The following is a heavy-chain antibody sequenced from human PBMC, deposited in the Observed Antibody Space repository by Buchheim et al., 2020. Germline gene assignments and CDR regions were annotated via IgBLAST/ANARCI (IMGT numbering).Heavy chain of an antibody. D-gene: IGHD2-15*01. Sequence: QVQLVQSGAEVKKPGASVKVSCKASGYTFTSYYMHWVRQAPGQGLEWMGIINPNGGSTSYAQKLQGRVTMTRDTSTSTVYMGLSSLRSEDTAVYYCARGDCSGGSCYQPTTYGMNVWGQGTT. CDR1: GYTFTSYY. V-gene: IGHV1-46*01. CDR3: ARGDCSGGSCYQPTTYGMNV. CDR2: INPNGGST. J-gene: IGHJ6*02.